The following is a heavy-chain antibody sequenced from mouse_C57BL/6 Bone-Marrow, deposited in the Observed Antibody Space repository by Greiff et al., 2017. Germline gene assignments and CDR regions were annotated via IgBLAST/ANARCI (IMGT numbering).Heavy chain of an antibody. V-gene: IGHV3-6*01. CDR2: ISYDGSN. CDR3: AREGITTVVDAPWFAY. CDR1: GYSITSGYY. J-gene: IGHJ3*01. D-gene: IGHD1-1*01. Sequence: DVQLQESGPGLVKPSQSLSLTCSVTGYSITSGYYWTWIRQFPGNKLEWMGYISYDGSNKYNPSLKNRISITRDTSKNQFFLKLNSVTTEDTATYYCAREGITTVVDAPWFAYWGQGTLVTVSA.